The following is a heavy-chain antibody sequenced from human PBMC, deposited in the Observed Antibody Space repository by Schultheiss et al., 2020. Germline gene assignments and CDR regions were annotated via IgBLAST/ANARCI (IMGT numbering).Heavy chain of an antibody. Sequence: ASVKVSCKASGYTFTSYGISWVRQAPGQGLEWMGWISAYNGNTNYAQKLQGRVTMTTDTSTSTAYMELRSLRSEDTAVYYCARDSVVVVVAATNYFDYWGQGTLVTVSS. V-gene: IGHV1-18*01. D-gene: IGHD2-15*01. CDR1: GYTFTSYG. J-gene: IGHJ4*02. CDR2: ISAYNGNT. CDR3: ARDSVVVVVAATNYFDY.